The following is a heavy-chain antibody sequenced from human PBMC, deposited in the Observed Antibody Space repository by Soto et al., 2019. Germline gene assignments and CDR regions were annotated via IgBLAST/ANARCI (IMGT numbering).Heavy chain of an antibody. J-gene: IGHJ4*02. CDR1: GFTFSNYG. V-gene: IGHV3-30*18. CDR2: ISYDGSNK. D-gene: IGHD1-26*01. Sequence: QVQLVESGGGVVQPGRSLRLSCAASGFTFSNYGMHWVRQAPGKGLVWVAVISYDGSNKYYADSVKGRFTISRDNSKNTLYLQMNSLRAEDTAVYYCAKDHGNSGSYLYYFDYWGQGTLVTVSS. CDR3: AKDHGNSGSYLYYFDY.